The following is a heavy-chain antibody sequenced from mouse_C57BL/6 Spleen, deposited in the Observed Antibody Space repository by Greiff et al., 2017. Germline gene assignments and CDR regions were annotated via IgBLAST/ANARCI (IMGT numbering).Heavy chain of an antibody. CDR1: GYTFTDYY. D-gene: IGHD2-1*01. Sequence: VKLVESGAELVRPGASVKLSCKASGYTFTDYYINWVKQRPGQGLEWIARIYPGSGNTYYNEKFKGKATLTAEKSSSTAYMQLSSLTSEDSAVYFCAREDGNLAMDYWGQGTSVTVSS. V-gene: IGHV1-76*01. CDR3: AREDGNLAMDY. J-gene: IGHJ4*01. CDR2: IYPGSGNT.